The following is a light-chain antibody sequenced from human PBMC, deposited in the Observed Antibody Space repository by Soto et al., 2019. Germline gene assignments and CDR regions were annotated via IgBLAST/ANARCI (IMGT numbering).Light chain of an antibody. CDR1: QRLVHRDGNTY. CDR3: MQGTQFPLT. V-gene: IGKV2-24*01. J-gene: IGKJ4*01. Sequence: DIVMTKTPISSPVTFGQPASISCRSRQRLVHRDGNTYLSWLQQRPGQTPRLLIYKISILLSGVPERFSGSGAGTDFTLTISRVEAEDVGVYYCMQGTQFPLTFGGGTKVDIK. CDR2: KIS.